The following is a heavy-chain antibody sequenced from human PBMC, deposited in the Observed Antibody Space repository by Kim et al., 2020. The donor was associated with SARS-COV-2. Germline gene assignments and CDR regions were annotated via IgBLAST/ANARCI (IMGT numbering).Heavy chain of an antibody. V-gene: IGHV3-73*01. Sequence: GGSLRLSCAASGFTLSGSTVHWVRQASGKGLEWVGRIRSKANSYATAYAASVKNRFTIPRDDSKNTAYLQMNSLKTEDTAVYYCTRVNPIAGGWYDAFDIWGKGTMVTVSS. J-gene: IGHJ3*02. CDR1: GFTLSGST. D-gene: IGHD6-19*01. CDR3: TRVNPIAGGWYDAFDI. CDR2: IRSKANSYAT.